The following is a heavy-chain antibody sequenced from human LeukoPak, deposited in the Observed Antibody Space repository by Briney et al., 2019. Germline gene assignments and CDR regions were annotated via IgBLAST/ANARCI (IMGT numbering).Heavy chain of an antibody. CDR3: ARMVGALDAFDI. CDR2: IYYSGST. V-gene: IGHV4-31*03. J-gene: IGHJ3*02. D-gene: IGHD1-26*01. Sequence: SETLSLTCTVSGGSISSGGYYWSWIRQHPGKGLEWIGYIYYSGSTYYNPSLKSRVTISVDTSKNQFSLKLSSVTAADTAVYYCARMVGALDAFDIWGQGTMVTVSS. CDR1: GGSISSGGYY.